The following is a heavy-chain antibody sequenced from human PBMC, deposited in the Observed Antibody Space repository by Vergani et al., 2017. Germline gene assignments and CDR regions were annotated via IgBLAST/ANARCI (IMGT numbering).Heavy chain of an antibody. CDR1: GGSISSSSYY. V-gene: IGHV4-39*07. CDR2: INHSGST. D-gene: IGHD1-26*01. Sequence: QLQLQESGPGLVKPSETLSLTCTVSGGSISSSSYYWSWIRQPPGKGLEWIGEINHSGSTNYNPSLKRRVTISVDTSKNQFSLKLSSVTAADTSVYYCASRGVGATTIVYWSEGTLVTVSS. CDR3: ASRGVGATTIVY. J-gene: IGHJ4*02.